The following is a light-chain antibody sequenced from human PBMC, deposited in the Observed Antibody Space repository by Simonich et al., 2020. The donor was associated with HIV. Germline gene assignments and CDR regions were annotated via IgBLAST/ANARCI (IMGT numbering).Light chain of an antibody. Sequence: DIVMTQSPDSLAVSLGERATINCNSSQSVLYNSHNKTYLPWYQQKPGKPPKLLISWASTRESGVPDRFSGSGSGTDFTLTISSLQAEDVALYYCQQYYSTPLTFGGGTKVEIK. CDR2: WAS. CDR1: QSVLYNSHNKTY. V-gene: IGKV4-1*01. J-gene: IGKJ4*01. CDR3: QQYYSTPLT.